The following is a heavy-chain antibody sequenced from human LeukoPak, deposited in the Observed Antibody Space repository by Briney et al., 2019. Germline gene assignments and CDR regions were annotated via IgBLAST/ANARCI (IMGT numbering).Heavy chain of an antibody. J-gene: IGHJ4*02. Sequence: SETLSLTCTVSGDSISSPGYYWGWIRQPPGKGLEWIGTIYYSGSTYYTPSLKSRVTISADTSKNQFSLKLSSVTAADTAVYYCARRSGGVRGATHAIDYWGQGTLVTVSS. CDR3: ARRSGGVRGATHAIDY. CDR2: IYYSGST. D-gene: IGHD3-10*01. V-gene: IGHV4-39*01. CDR1: GDSISSPGYY.